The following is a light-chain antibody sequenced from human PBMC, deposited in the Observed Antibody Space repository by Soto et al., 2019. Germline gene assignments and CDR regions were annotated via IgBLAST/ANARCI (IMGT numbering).Light chain of an antibody. CDR1: STDVGRYNY. J-gene: IGLJ1*01. CDR3: PSFTNSDTYV. Sequence: QSGLTQPASVSGSLGQSITISCTGTSTDVGRYNYVSWYQQHPGKAPKLMIYDVRSRPSGVSNRFSGSKSGDTASLIISGLQAEDEADYYCPSFTNSDTYVFGTGTKLTVL. V-gene: IGLV2-14*01. CDR2: DVR.